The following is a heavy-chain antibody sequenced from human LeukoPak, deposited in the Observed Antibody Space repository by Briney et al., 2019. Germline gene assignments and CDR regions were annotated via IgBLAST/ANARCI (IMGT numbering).Heavy chain of an antibody. CDR3: ARDGPPIVVVPAALQYYYYYGMDV. V-gene: IGHV3-21*01. CDR1: GFTLSSYS. D-gene: IGHD2-2*02. Sequence: GGSLRLSCAASGFTLSSYSMNWVRQAPGKGLEWVSSISSSSSYIYDADSVKGRFTISRDNAKNSLYLQMNSLRAEDTAVYYCARDGPPIVVVPAALQYYYYYGMDVWGQGTTVTVSS. J-gene: IGHJ6*02. CDR2: ISSSSSYI.